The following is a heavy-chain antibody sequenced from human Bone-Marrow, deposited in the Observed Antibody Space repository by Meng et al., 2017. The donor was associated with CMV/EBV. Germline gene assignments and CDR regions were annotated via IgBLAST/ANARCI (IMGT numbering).Heavy chain of an antibody. V-gene: IGHV4-39*07. J-gene: IGHJ6*02. CDR3: ASRSPAALYYYYYYGMDV. CDR1: GGSISSSSYY. D-gene: IGHD2-2*01. Sequence: SETLSLTCTVSGGSISSSSYYWGWIRQPPGKGLEWIGSIYYSGSTNYNPSLKSRVTISVDTSKNQFSLKLSSVTAADTAVYYCASRSPAALYYYYYYGMDVWGQGTTVTVSS. CDR2: IYYSGST.